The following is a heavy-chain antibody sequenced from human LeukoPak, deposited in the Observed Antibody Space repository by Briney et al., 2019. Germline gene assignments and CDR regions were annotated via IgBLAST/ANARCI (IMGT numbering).Heavy chain of an antibody. Sequence: GASVEVSCKASGYTFTSYGISWVRQAPGQGLEWMGWISAYNGNTNYAQKLQGRVTMTTDTSTSTAYMELRSLRSDDTAVYYCARVPPRNYYDSSGYNDYWGQGTLVTVSS. CDR2: ISAYNGNT. D-gene: IGHD3-22*01. V-gene: IGHV1-18*01. J-gene: IGHJ4*02. CDR3: ARVPPRNYYDSSGYNDY. CDR1: GYTFTSYG.